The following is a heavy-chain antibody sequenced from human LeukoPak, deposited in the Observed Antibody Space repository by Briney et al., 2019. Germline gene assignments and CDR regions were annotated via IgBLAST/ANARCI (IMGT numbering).Heavy chain of an antibody. V-gene: IGHV5-51*01. CDR1: GYSFTSYW. Sequence: GESLKISCKGSGYSFTSYWIAWVRQMPGKGLEWMGIIYPGDSDTRYSPSFQGQVTISADKSISTAYLQWSSLKASDSAMYYCARGIVVVSATNAFDIWGLGTMVTVSS. J-gene: IGHJ3*02. D-gene: IGHD2-15*01. CDR3: ARGIVVVSATNAFDI. CDR2: IYPGDSDT.